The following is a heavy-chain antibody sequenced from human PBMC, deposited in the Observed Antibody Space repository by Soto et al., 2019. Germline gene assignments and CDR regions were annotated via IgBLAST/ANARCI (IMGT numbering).Heavy chain of an antibody. J-gene: IGHJ4*02. CDR3: ARGGGNSHPYYFDY. V-gene: IGHV3-13*04. Sequence: EVEVLESGGGLVQPGGSLRLSCAASGFTFSAYVMSWVRQAPGKGLEWVSAIGTAGDTYYPGSVKGRFTISRENAKNSLYLQMNSLRAGDTAVYYCARGGGNSHPYYFDYWGQGTLVTVSS. CDR1: GFTFSAYV. CDR2: IGTAGDT. D-gene: IGHD2-21*02.